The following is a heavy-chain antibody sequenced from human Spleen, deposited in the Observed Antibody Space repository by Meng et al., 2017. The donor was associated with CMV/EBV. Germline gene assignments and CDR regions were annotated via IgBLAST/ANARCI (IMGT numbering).Heavy chain of an antibody. D-gene: IGHD6-13*01. Sequence: GSLCLTCTVSGGSITDYYWSWIRQPPGKGLEWIGYFFYIGSTNYNPSLKSRVTISLDTSKNHVSLKLTYVTAADTAVYYCARGGLAAAGTHDYWGQGTLVTVSS. CDR1: GGSITDYY. CDR3: ARGGLAAAGTHDY. J-gene: IGHJ4*02. CDR2: FFYIGST. V-gene: IGHV4-59*01.